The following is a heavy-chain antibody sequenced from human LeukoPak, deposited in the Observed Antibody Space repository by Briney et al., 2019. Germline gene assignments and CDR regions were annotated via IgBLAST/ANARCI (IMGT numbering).Heavy chain of an antibody. Sequence: GGSLRLSCAASGFTFSSYAMSWIRQAPGKGLEWISYISSSGSTIYYADSVKGRFTISRDNAKNSLYLQMNSLRVEDTAVYYCARVPPRYCTITSCYWAFDIWGQGTMVTVSS. D-gene: IGHD2-2*01. CDR2: ISSSGSTI. V-gene: IGHV3-11*04. CDR3: ARVPPRYCTITSCYWAFDI. CDR1: GFTFSSYA. J-gene: IGHJ3*02.